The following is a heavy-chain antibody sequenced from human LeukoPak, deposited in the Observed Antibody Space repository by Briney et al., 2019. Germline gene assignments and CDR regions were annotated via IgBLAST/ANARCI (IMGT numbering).Heavy chain of an antibody. V-gene: IGHV1-2*02. Sequence: ASVKVSCKASGYTFTGYYMHWVRQAPGQGLEWMGWINPNSGGTNYAQKFQGRVTMTRDTSISTAYMELSRLRSDDTAVYYCARVAAAGQDAFDTWGQGTMVTVSS. D-gene: IGHD6-13*01. CDR3: ARVAAAGQDAFDT. CDR1: GYTFTGYY. J-gene: IGHJ3*02. CDR2: INPNSGGT.